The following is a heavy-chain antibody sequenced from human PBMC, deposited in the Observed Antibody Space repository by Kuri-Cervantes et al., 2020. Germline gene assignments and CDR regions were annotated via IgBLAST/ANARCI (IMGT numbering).Heavy chain of an antibody. CDR2: VHHSGTT. CDR1: GGSNSNYF. V-gene: IGHV4-59*01. Sequence: ESLKISCAVSGGSNSNYFWSWIRQPPGKGLEWMGHVHHSGTTNFKPSLKSRVTMSVDTSKNNLSLKLTSLTAADTALYYCARVRSFDTFWSGRNYFDSWGQGTLVTVSS. CDR3: ARVRSFDTFWSGRNYFDS. D-gene: IGHD3-3*01. J-gene: IGHJ4*02.